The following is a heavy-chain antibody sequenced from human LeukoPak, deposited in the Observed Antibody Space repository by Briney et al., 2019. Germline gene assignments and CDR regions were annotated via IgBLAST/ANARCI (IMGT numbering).Heavy chain of an antibody. CDR3: ARSAWDEDNWFDP. V-gene: IGHV3-48*02. Sequence: PGGSLRLSCAASGFTFSSYSMNWVRQAPGKGLEWVSYISSSSSTIYYADSVKGRFTISRDNAKNSLYLQMNSLRDEDTAVYYCARSAWDEDNWFDPWAREPWSPSPQ. J-gene: IGHJ5*02. D-gene: IGHD1-26*01. CDR1: GFTFSSYS. CDR2: ISSSSSTI.